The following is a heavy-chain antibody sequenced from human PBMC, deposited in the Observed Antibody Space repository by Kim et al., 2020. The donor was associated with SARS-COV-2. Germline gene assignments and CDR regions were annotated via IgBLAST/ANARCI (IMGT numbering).Heavy chain of an antibody. D-gene: IGHD6-19*01. CDR2: ISAYNGNT. V-gene: IGHV1-18*01. CDR3: ARDDRHGRRIGWYPDWFGP. CDR1: GYTFTSYG. Sequence: ASVKVSCKASGYTFTSYGISWVRQAPGQGLEWMGWISAYNGNTNYAQKLQVRVTMTTDTSTSTAYMELRSLRSDDTDVYYCARDDRHGRRIGWYPDWFGPWGQGSLVTVSS. J-gene: IGHJ5*02.